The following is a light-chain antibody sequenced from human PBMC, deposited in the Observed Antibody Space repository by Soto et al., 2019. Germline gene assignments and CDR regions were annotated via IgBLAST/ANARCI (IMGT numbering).Light chain of an antibody. CDR2: GAS. J-gene: IGKJ1*01. V-gene: IGKV3-15*01. CDR1: QSVSSK. Sequence: EIVLTQSPGTLSFSPGERATLSCRASQSVSSKLAWYQQKPGQAPRLLIYGASTRATGIPARFSGSGSGTEFTLIISSVQSEDSAVYYCQQYNSWLWTFGQGTKVDIK. CDR3: QQYNSWLWT.